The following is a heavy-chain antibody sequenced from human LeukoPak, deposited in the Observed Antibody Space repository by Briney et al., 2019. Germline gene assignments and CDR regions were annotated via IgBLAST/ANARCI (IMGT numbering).Heavy chain of an antibody. CDR2: IIPIFGTA. CDR1: GGTFSSYA. V-gene: IGHV1-69*05. Sequence: SVKVSCKASGGTFSSYAISWVRQAPGQGLEWMGRIIPIFGTANYAQNVQGRVTITTDESTSTAYIELSSLRSEDTAVYYSAHIHTTGVIVVAQYFQHRGTSTPVTVSS. CDR3: AHIHTTGVIVVAQYFQH. J-gene: IGHJ1*01. D-gene: IGHD3-22*01.